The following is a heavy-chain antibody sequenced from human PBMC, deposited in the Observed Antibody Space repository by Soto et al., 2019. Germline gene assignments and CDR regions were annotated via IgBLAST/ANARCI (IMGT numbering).Heavy chain of an antibody. Sequence: GASVKVSCKASGYTFTSYYMHWVRQAPGQGLEWMGIINPSGGSTSYAQKFQGRVTMIRDTSTSTVYMELSSLRSEDTAVYYCARAWGYYDSSGYDRWWFDPWGQGTLVTVSS. J-gene: IGHJ5*02. V-gene: IGHV1-46*01. CDR2: INPSGGST. CDR1: GYTFTSYY. D-gene: IGHD3-22*01. CDR3: ARAWGYYDSSGYDRWWFDP.